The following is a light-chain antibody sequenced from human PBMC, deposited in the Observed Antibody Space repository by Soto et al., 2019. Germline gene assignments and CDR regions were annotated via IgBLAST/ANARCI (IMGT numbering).Light chain of an antibody. Sequence: QPVLTQSPSASASLGASVKLTCTLSSGHSSYAIAWHQQQPEKGPRYLMKVNSDGSHSKGDGIPDRFAGSSSGAERYLTISRLQSEDEADYYCQTWGTGIHVFGGGTKLTVL. CDR3: QTWGTGIHV. V-gene: IGLV4-69*01. CDR1: SGHSSYA. J-gene: IGLJ3*02. CDR2: VNSDGSH.